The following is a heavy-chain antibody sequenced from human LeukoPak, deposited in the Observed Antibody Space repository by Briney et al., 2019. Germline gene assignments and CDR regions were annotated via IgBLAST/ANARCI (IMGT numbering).Heavy chain of an antibody. CDR2: IIPIFGTA. J-gene: IGHJ4*02. V-gene: IGHV1-69*13. Sequence: ASVKVSCKASGGTFSSYAISWVRQAPGQGLEWMGGIIPIFGTANYAQKFQGRVTVTADESTSTAYMELSSLRSEDTAVYYCARVRSGHPHYFDYWGQGTLVTVSS. D-gene: IGHD2-15*01. CDR3: ARVRSGHPHYFDY. CDR1: GGTFSSYA.